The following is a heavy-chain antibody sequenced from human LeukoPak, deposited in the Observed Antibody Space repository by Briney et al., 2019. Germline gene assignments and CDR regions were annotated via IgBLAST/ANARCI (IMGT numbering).Heavy chain of an antibody. CDR2: VYYTGRT. CDR3: ARHMSVSYDAFDL. CDR1: DVSTTGYY. V-gene: IGHV4-59*08. Sequence: SETLSLTCSVSDVSTTGYYWSWIRQPPGKGLEWIAYVYYTGRTLYNPSLESRVTISVDTSKTQFSLTVTSVTAADTAVYYCARHMSVSYDAFDLWGQGTTVTVSS. J-gene: IGHJ3*01. D-gene: IGHD3-10*01.